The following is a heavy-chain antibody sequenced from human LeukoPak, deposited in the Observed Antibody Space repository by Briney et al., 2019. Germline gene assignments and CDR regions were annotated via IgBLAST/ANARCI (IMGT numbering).Heavy chain of an antibody. J-gene: IGHJ4*02. V-gene: IGHV3-74*01. CDR2: ITGDGSTT. CDR1: GFTFSYYW. Sequence: GGSLRLSCAASGFTFSYYWMYWVRQAPGKGLVWVSHITGDGSTTNYADSVKGRFTISRDNVKNTLYLQMNSLRVEDTAVYYCVRDWFGEHIWGQGTLVTVSS. CDR3: VRDWFGEHI. D-gene: IGHD3-10*01.